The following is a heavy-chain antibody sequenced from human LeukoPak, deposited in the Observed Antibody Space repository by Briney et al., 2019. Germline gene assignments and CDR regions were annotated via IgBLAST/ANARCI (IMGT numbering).Heavy chain of an antibody. V-gene: IGHV3-30*02. Sequence: GGSLRLSCAASGFTFGSYGMHWVRQAPGKGLEWVAFIRYDGSNKYYADSVKGRFTISRDNSKNTLYLQVNSLRAEDTAVYYCAKDYYDSSGYQSDYFDYWGQGTLVTVSS. CDR3: AKDYYDSSGYQSDYFDY. J-gene: IGHJ4*02. CDR2: IRYDGSNK. D-gene: IGHD3-22*01. CDR1: GFTFGSYG.